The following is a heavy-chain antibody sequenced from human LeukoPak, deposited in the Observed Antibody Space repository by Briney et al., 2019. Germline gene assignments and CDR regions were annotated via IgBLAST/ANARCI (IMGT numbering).Heavy chain of an antibody. D-gene: IGHD3-22*01. Sequence: ASVKVSCKASGGTFSSYAISWVRQAPGQGLEWMGGIIPIFGTANYAQKFQGRVTITADKSTSTAYMELRSLRSDDTAVYYCARGPATYYYDSSGYNWGQGTLVTVSS. V-gene: IGHV1-69*06. CDR2: IIPIFGTA. J-gene: IGHJ4*02. CDR3: ARGPATYYYDSSGYN. CDR1: GGTFSSYA.